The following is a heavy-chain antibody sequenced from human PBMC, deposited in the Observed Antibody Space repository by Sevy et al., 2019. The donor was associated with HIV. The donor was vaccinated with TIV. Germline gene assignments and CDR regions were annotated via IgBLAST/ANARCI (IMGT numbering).Heavy chain of an antibody. CDR3: AKGGDSGSWGGGAFDI. V-gene: IGHV3-30*18. CDR2: ISHDGVNE. D-gene: IGHD6-13*01. Sequence: GGSLRLSCAASGFTFSSYGMHWVRQAPGKGLEWVAVISHDGVNEYCVDSVKGRFTISRDNSKNTLYLQMNTLRAEDTAVYYCAKGGDSGSWGGGAFDIWGQGTMVTVSS. J-gene: IGHJ3*02. CDR1: GFTFSSYG.